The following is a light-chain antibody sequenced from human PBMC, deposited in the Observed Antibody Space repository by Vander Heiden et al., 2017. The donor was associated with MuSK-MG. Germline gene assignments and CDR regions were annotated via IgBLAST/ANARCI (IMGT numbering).Light chain of an antibody. V-gene: IGKV1-39*01. CDR1: QGISSY. CDR3: QQSYSTPLFT. Sequence: EIQMTQSPSSLSASVGDRVTITCRASQGISSYLNCYQQQPGKAPKLLIYAASSLQSGVPSRFIGSGSGTDFTLTISSLHPEDFATYYCQQSYSTPLFTFGHGTKVDIK. CDR2: AAS. J-gene: IGKJ3*01.